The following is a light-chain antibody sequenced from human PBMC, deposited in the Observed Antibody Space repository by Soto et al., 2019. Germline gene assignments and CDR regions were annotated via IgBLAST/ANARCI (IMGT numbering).Light chain of an antibody. J-gene: IGKJ5*01. CDR1: QSVNSN. CDR2: DVS. CDR3: HQRYNWPRVT. Sequence: EVVMTQSPTTLSVSPGERATLSCRASQSVNSNLAWYQQKPGQAPRLLIYDVSNRATGIPARFSGSGSGTDFTLTITSLEPEDFAVYFCHQRYNWPRVTFGQGTRLEI. V-gene: IGKV3-11*01.